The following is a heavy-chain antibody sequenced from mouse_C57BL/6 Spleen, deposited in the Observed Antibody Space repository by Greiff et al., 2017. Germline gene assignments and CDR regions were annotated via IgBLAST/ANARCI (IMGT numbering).Heavy chain of an antibody. D-gene: IGHD2-4*01. Sequence: QVQLKESGPGLVAPSQSLSITCTVSGFSLTSYAISWVRQPPGKGLEWLGVIWTGGGTNYNSALKSRLSISKDNSKSQVFLKMNSLHTDDTARYYCARPSYDYDRDYAMDYWGQETSVTVSS. V-gene: IGHV2-9-1*01. CDR1: GFSLTSYA. CDR2: IWTGGGT. CDR3: ARPSYDYDRDYAMDY. J-gene: IGHJ4*01.